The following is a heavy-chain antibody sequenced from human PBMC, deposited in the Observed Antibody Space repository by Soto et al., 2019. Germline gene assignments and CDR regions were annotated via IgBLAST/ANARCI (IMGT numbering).Heavy chain of an antibody. CDR2: RKADNGNT. J-gene: IGHJ4*02. V-gene: IGHV1-3*01. CDR1: GYTLTSSA. D-gene: IGHD1-26*01. CDR3: ASDVGANGD. Sequence: QVQLVQSGAEVKKPGASLKVSCKASGYTLTSSAMHWVRQAPGQRLEWMGWRKADNGNTKYSQKFHGRVTITRDTSATTAYMERSSLRSEDTAVYDGASDVGANGDWGQGTLVTVSS.